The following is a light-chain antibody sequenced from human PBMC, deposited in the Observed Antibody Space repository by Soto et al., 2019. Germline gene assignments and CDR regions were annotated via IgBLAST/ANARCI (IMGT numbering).Light chain of an antibody. V-gene: IGKV3-20*01. CDR2: GAS. J-gene: IGKJ4*01. Sequence: EIVLTQSPGTLSLSPGERATLSCRASQSVSSSYLAWYQQKPGQAPRLLIYGASSRATRIPDRFSGSGSGTDFTLTIRRLEPEDFAVYYCQQYGSSPSLTFGGGTKVEIK. CDR3: QQYGSSPSLT. CDR1: QSVSSSY.